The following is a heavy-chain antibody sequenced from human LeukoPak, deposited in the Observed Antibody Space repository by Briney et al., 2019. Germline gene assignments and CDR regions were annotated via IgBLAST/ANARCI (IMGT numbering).Heavy chain of an antibody. D-gene: IGHD6-19*01. CDR2: IGGSGGGT. V-gene: IGHV3-23*01. J-gene: IGHJ6*03. CDR3: AKRGSGWYEDYYYYMDV. Sequence: GGSLRLSCAASGFTFSTYGMSWVRQAPGKGLEWVSAIGGSGGGTYYADSVKGRLTISRDNSKNTLYLQMNSLRAEDTAVYYCAKRGSGWYEDYYYYMDVWGKGTTVTISS. CDR1: GFTFSTYG.